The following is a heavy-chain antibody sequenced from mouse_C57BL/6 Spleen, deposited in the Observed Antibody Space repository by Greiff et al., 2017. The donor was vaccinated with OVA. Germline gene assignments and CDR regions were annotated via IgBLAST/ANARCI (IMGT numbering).Heavy chain of an antibody. CDR1: GFSLTSYA. CDR2: IWTGGGT. J-gene: IGHJ1*03. CDR3: ARNRYGSSFYWYFDV. D-gene: IGHD1-1*01. V-gene: IGHV2-9-1*01. Sequence: VHLVESGPGLVAPSQSLSITCTVSGFSLTSYAISWVRQPPGKGLEWLGVIWTGGGTNYNSALKSRLSISKDNSKSQVFLKMNSLQTDDTARYYCARNRYGSSFYWYFDVWGTGTTVTVSS.